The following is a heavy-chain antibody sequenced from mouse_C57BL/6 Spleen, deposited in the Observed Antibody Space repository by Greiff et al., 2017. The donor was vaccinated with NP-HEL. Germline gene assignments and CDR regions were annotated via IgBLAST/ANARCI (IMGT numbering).Heavy chain of an antibody. D-gene: IGHD1-1*01. V-gene: IGHV14-3*01. CDR2: IDPANGNT. Sequence: EVQLQQSVAELVRPGASVKLSCTASGFNIKNTYMHWVKQRPEQGLEWIGRIDPANGNTKYAPKFQGKATITADTSPNTAYRQLRSLTSEDTAVYYCARIYGSQQWAMDYWGQGTSVTVSS. J-gene: IGHJ4*01. CDR3: ARIYGSQQWAMDY. CDR1: GFNIKNTY.